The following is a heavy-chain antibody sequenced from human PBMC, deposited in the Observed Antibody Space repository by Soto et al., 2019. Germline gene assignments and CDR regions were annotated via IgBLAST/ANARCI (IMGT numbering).Heavy chain of an antibody. D-gene: IGHD5-12*01. CDR3: ARDRLYSGYVEYDP. V-gene: IGHV3-74*01. Sequence: EVQLVESGGGLVQPGGSLRLSCAASGFTFSSYWMHWVRQAPGKGLVWVSRINSDGSSTSYADSVKGRFTISRDNAKNTLYLQVNGLRAEDTAVYYCARDRLYSGYVEYDPWGQGTLVTVSS. CDR2: INSDGSST. CDR1: GFTFSSYW. J-gene: IGHJ5*02.